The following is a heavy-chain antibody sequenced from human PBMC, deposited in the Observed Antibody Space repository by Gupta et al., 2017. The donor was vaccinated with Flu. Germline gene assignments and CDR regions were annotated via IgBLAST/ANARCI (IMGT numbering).Heavy chain of an antibody. CDR1: GDSLSTGTYY. CDR2: IYTGGIP. D-gene: IGHD1-7*01. V-gene: IGHV4-61*02. Sequence: QVQLQESGPGLVKPSQTLSLTCTVSGDSLSTGTYYWSWIRQPAGKGLEWIGRIYTGGIPNYNPSLQNRVTISVDTSKNQFPLELASLTAADTAVYYCATLTNWDFPDYWGQGSLVTVSS. CDR3: ATLTNWDFPDY. J-gene: IGHJ4*02.